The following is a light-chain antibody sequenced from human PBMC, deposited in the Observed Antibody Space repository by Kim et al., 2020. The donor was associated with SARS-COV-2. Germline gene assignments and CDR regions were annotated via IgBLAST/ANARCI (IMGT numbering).Light chain of an antibody. CDR2: AAS. CDR1: QGISNY. CDR3: QKYNNAPWT. Sequence: ASVGDRVTITCRARQGISNYLAWYQQKPGKVPKLLIYAASTLQSGVPSRFSGSGSGTDFTLTISGLQPEDVATYYCQKYNNAPWTFGQGTKVDIK. J-gene: IGKJ1*01. V-gene: IGKV1-27*01.